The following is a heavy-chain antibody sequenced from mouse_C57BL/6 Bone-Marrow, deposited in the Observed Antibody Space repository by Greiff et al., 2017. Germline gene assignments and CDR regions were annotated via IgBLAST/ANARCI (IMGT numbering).Heavy chain of an antibody. CDR3: ARYDWYFDV. CDR2: IYPYNGGT. Sequence: VQLKESGPVLVKPGASVKMSCKASGYTFTDYYMNWVKQSHGKSLEWIGVIYPYNGGTSYNQKFKGKATLTVDKSSSTAYMELNSLTSEDSAVYYCARYDWYFDVWGTGTTVTVSS. CDR1: GYTFTDYY. V-gene: IGHV1-19*01. J-gene: IGHJ1*03.